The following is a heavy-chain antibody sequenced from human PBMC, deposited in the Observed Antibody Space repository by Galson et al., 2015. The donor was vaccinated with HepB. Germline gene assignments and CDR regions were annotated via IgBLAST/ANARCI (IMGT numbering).Heavy chain of an antibody. D-gene: IGHD3-16*01. CDR1: GYIFDNYD. J-gene: IGHJ3*02. CDR2: INIYSGTT. V-gene: IGHV1-18*01. Sequence: SVKVSCKASGYIFDNYDISWVRQAPGQGLEWMGRINIYSGTTKTLKKLQGRVIMTTDTPTNTAYMELRSLRSDDTAVYYCAGAGFGFGFVQAFDIWGQGTMVTVSS. CDR3: AGAGFGFGFVQAFDI.